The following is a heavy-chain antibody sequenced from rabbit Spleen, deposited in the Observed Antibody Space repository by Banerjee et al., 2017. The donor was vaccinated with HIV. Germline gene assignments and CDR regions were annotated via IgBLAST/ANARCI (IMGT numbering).Heavy chain of an antibody. D-gene: IGHD1-1*01. V-gene: IGHV1S45*01. CDR3: ARDLTGVIGWNFGW. CDR2: IYGGSSGRT. J-gene: IGHJ4*01. CDR1: GIDFSSYG. Sequence: QEQLVESGGGLVTLGGSLKLSCKASGIDFSSYGISWVRQAPGKGLEWIACIYGGSSGRTDYASWAKGRFTISKASSTVTLQMTSLTDADTATYFCARDLTGVIGWNFGWWGQGTLVTVS.